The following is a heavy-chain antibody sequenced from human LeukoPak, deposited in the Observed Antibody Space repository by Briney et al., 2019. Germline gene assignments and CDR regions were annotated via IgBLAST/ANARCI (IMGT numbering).Heavy chain of an antibody. Sequence: PGRSLRLSCAASELSVSSICMSWVRLAPGKGLKWVSAICGGGTTYYADSVKGRFTISRDNSKNTAYLQMNSLRAEDTAVYYCATGVASGGPPMCWGQGTLDTVSS. CDR2: ICGGGTT. CDR3: ATGVASGGPPMC. V-gene: IGHV3-53*01. J-gene: IGHJ4*02. CDR1: ELSVSSIC. D-gene: IGHD6-13*01.